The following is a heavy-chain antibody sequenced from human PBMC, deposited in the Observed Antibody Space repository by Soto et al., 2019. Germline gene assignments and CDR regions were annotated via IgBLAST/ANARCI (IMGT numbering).Heavy chain of an antibody. V-gene: IGHV6-1*01. D-gene: IGHD2-2*01. CDR2: TYYRSKWYN. CDR3: AREIRSIVVVPAATNYYMDV. J-gene: IGHJ6*03. CDR1: GDSVSSNSAA. Sequence: SQTLSLTCAISGDSVSSNSAAWNWIRQSPSRGLEWLGRTYYRSKWYNDYAVSVKSRITINPDTSKNQFSLQLNSVTPEDTAVYYCAREIRSIVVVPAATNYYMDVWGKGTTVTVSS.